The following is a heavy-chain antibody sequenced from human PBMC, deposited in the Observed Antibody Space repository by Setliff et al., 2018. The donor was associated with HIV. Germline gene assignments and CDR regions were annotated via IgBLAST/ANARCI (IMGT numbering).Heavy chain of an antibody. J-gene: IGHJ3*02. Sequence: ASVKVSCKTSGYTFTNYDINWVRQAPGQGLEWMGTFITVFRRPTYAQKLQGRVTITADESTSTAYMELSSLRSEDTAVYYCARGVPADAYAFDIWGQGTLVTVSS. CDR1: GYTFTNYD. CDR2: FITVFRRP. V-gene: IGHV1-69*13. CDR3: ARGVPADAYAFDI. D-gene: IGHD2-2*01.